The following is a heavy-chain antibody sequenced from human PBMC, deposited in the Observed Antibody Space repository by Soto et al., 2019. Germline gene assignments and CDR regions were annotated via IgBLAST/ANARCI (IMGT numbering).Heavy chain of an antibody. CDR3: AREVGSSSPNIDYYYGMDV. CDR1: GGSVSSGSYY. Sequence: QVQLQESGPGLVKPSETLSLTCTVSGGSVSSGSYYWSWIRQPPGKGLEWIGYIYYSGSTNYNPSPQSRVTIAVHTAKNQFPLKLSSVTAADTAVYYCAREVGSSSPNIDYYYGMDVWGQGTTVTVSS. J-gene: IGHJ6*02. CDR2: IYYSGST. V-gene: IGHV4-61*01. D-gene: IGHD6-6*01.